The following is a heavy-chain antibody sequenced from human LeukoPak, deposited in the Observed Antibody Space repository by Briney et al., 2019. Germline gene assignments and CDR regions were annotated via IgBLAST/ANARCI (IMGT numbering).Heavy chain of an antibody. V-gene: IGHV3-21*01. CDR2: ISSSSSYI. D-gene: IGHD3-9*01. CDR3: ARVDFDWLPDY. J-gene: IGHJ4*02. Sequence: GGSLRLSCAASGFTFSSYSMNWVRQAPGKGLEWVSSISSSSSYIYYADSVKGRFTISRDNAKNSLYLQMSSLRAEDTAVYYCARVDFDWLPDYWGQGTLVTVSS. CDR1: GFTFSSYS.